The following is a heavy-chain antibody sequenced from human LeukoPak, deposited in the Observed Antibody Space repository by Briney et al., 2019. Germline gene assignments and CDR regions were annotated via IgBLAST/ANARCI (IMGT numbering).Heavy chain of an antibody. V-gene: IGHV3-64*04. CDR1: GFTFSNYA. CDR3: AKDQRSGSTDY. J-gene: IGHJ4*02. CDR2: ISSSGGNT. D-gene: IGHD3-10*01. Sequence: GGSLRLSCSASGFTFSNYAIHWVRQAPGKGLESVSAISSSGGNTYYADSVKGRFTISRDNSKNTLYLQMNSLRAEDTAVYYCAKDQRSGSTDYWGQGTLVTVSS.